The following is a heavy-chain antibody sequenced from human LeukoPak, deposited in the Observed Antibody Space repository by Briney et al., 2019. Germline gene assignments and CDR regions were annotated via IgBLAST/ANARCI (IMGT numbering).Heavy chain of an antibody. V-gene: IGHV4-39*01. CDR2: IWYSGSA. Sequence: SETLSLTCSVSGDSISGSDYYWGWMRQPPGKGLEWIANIWYSGSAYYNPSLQSRVTITVDTSKNQFSLNVKSVTAGDSAVYYCLRHAGGIILTWGQGTRVAVSS. J-gene: IGHJ5*02. CDR1: GDSISGSDYY. CDR3: LRHAGGIILT. D-gene: IGHD1-1*01.